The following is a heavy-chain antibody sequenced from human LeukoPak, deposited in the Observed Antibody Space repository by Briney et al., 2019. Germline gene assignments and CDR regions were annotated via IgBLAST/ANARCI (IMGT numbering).Heavy chain of an antibody. V-gene: IGHV1-2*02. CDR2: MNPNSGNT. CDR3: ARVLGYCSGGSCYTLLGYYYYYYMDV. CDR1: GYTFTGYY. J-gene: IGHJ6*03. D-gene: IGHD2-15*01. Sequence: ASVKVSCKASGYTFTGYYMHWVRQAPGQGLEWMGWMNPNSGNTGYAQKFQGRVTMTTDTSTSTAYMELRSLRSDDTAVYYCARVLGYCSGGSCYTLLGYYYYYYMDVWGKGTTVTVSS.